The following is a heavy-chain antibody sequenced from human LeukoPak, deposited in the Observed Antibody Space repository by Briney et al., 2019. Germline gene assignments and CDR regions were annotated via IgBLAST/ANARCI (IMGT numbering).Heavy chain of an antibody. Sequence: SETLSLTCTVSGGSISSYYWSWIRQPPGKGLEWIGYIYYSGSTYYNPSLKSRVTISVDTSKNQFSLKLSSVTAADTAVYYCARQVIYDSSGYYYSPLGEFDYWGQGTLVTVSS. CDR1: GGSISSYY. CDR3: ARQVIYDSSGYYYSPLGEFDY. D-gene: IGHD3-22*01. V-gene: IGHV4-59*08. J-gene: IGHJ4*02. CDR2: IYYSGST.